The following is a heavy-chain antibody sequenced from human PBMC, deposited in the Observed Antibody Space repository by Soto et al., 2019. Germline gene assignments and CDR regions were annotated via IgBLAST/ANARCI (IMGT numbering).Heavy chain of an antibody. V-gene: IGHV1-2*02. CDR1: GYTFTGYY. J-gene: IGHJ6*02. CDR3: AREAPGLRYFDWLGYYYGMDV. Sequence: EASVKVSWKASGYTFTGYYMHWVRQAPGQGLEWMGWINPNSGGTNYAQKFQGRVTMTRDTSISTAYMELSRLRSDDTAVYYCAREAPGLRYFDWLGYYYGMDVWGQGTTVTVSS. CDR2: INPNSGGT. D-gene: IGHD3-9*01.